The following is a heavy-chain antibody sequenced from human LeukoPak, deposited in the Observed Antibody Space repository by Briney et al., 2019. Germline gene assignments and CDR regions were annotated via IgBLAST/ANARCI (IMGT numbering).Heavy chain of an antibody. CDR2: IKFDGSDK. Sequence: PGGSLRLSCAASGFTFSNYWMSWVRQAPGKGLEWVANIKFDGSDKFYVDSVKGRFTISRDNARNLLYLQMNSLRAEDTAVYYCARGDTSGYYYRFFDYWGQGTLVTVSS. D-gene: IGHD3-22*01. J-gene: IGHJ4*02. CDR1: GFTFSNYW. V-gene: IGHV3-7*01. CDR3: ARGDTSGYYYRFFDY.